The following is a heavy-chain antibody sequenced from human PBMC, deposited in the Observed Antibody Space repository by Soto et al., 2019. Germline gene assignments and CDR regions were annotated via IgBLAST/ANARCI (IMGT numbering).Heavy chain of an antibody. J-gene: IGHJ6*02. D-gene: IGHD3-3*01. CDR3: ARHAFDFWTGHPNPRYYYGMDV. CDR1: GYSFTSYW. Sequence: GESLKISCKGSGYSFTSYWIGWVRQMPGKGLEWMGIIYPGDSNTRYSPSLQGQVTISVDKSISTAYLQWSSLKATDTAMYYCARHAFDFWTGHPNPRYYYGMDVWGQGTTVTVSS. V-gene: IGHV5-51*01. CDR2: IYPGDSNT.